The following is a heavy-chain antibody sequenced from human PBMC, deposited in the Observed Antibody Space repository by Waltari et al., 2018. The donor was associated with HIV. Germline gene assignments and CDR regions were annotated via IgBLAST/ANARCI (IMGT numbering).Heavy chain of an antibody. J-gene: IGHJ3*02. CDR2: ISWNSGSI. Sequence: ASGFTSDDYAMHWVRQAPGKGLEWVSGISWNSGSIGYADSVKGRFTISRDNAKNSLYLQMNSLRAEDTALYYCAIRGIRGYSSSWYEGAFDIWGQGTMVTVSS. CDR3: AIRGIRGYSSSWYEGAFDI. D-gene: IGHD6-13*01. CDR1: GFTSDDYA. V-gene: IGHV3-9*02.